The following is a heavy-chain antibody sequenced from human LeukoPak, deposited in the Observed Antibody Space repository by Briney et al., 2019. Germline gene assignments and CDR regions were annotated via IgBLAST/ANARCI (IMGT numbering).Heavy chain of an antibody. J-gene: IGHJ4*02. D-gene: IGHD3-22*01. V-gene: IGHV5-51*01. CDR2: IYPGDSDT. CDR1: GYSFTSYW. CDR3: ARRSMGYDSSGYYYGT. Sequence: GESLKISCKGSGYSFTSYWIGWVRQMPGKGLEWMGIIYPGDSDTRYSPSFQGQVTISADKSISTAYPQWSSLKASDTAMYYCARRSMGYDSSGYYYGTWGQGTLVTVSS.